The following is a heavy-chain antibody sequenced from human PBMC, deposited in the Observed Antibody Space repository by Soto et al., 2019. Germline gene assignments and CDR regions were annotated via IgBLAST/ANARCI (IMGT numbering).Heavy chain of an antibody. J-gene: IGHJ5*02. CDR3: ARDPSRGYSYGYA. CDR1: GGTFSSYA. CDR2: IIPIFGTA. V-gene: IGHV1-69*13. D-gene: IGHD5-18*01. Sequence: SVKVSCKASGGTFSSYAISWVRQAPGQGLEWMGGIIPIFGTANYAQKFQGRVTITADESTSTAYMELSSLRSEDTAVYYCARDPSRGYSYGYAWGQGTLVTVSS.